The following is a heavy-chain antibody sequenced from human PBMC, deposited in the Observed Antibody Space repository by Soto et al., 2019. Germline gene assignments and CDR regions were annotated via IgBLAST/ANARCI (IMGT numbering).Heavy chain of an antibody. CDR2: INPSGGST. J-gene: IGHJ4*02. CDR3: ARYSGYHSAYYFDF. Sequence: ASVKVSCTASGCSFTSYIFTWVRQAPGQGLEWMGMINPSGGSTNYAQKFQDRVTVTRDTSTSTVYMELSSLRSEDTAVFYCARYSGYHSAYYFDFWGQGTLVTVSS. CDR1: GCSFTSYI. D-gene: IGHD5-12*01. V-gene: IGHV1-46*03.